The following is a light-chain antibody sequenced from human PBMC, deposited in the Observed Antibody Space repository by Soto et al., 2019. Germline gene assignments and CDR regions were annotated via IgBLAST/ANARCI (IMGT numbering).Light chain of an antibody. V-gene: IGKV1-39*01. CDR1: QSIRSH. Sequence: DIQMTQSPSSLSASVGERVSITCRASQSIRSHLNWYQHKPGKAPKVLIYAASSLQGGVPSRFSGSGSETDFTLTIKSLQPEDFATYYCQQSFSSPFTFGPGTKVDVK. CDR3: QQSFSSPFT. CDR2: AAS. J-gene: IGKJ3*01.